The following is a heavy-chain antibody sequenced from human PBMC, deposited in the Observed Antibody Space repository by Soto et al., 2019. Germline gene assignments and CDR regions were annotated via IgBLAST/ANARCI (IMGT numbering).Heavy chain of an antibody. CDR1: GFTFSSYA. Sequence: EVQLWEAGGGLVQPGGSLRLSCEASGFTFSSYAMGWVRQAPGKGLEWVSTISASSHDTYYADSVKGRFTISRDNSKNTLYVQMNSLRAKDTAIYYCAKFRITMVRGVTIDSWGQGTLVTVSS. CDR2: ISASSHDT. CDR3: AKFRITMVRGVTIDS. D-gene: IGHD3-10*01. V-gene: IGHV3-23*01. J-gene: IGHJ4*02.